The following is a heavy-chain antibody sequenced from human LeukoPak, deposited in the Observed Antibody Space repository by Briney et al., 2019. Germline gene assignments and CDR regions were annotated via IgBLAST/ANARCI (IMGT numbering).Heavy chain of an antibody. Sequence: PGGSLRLSCAASGFTVSSNYMSWVRQAPGKELEWVSVIYSGGSTYYADSVKGRFTISRDNSKNTLYLQMNSLRAEDTAVYYCARAYSSSFYYYYYGMDVWGQGTTVTVSS. D-gene: IGHD6-6*01. CDR3: ARAYSSSFYYYYYGMDV. V-gene: IGHV3-53*01. CDR1: GFTVSSNY. J-gene: IGHJ6*02. CDR2: IYSGGST.